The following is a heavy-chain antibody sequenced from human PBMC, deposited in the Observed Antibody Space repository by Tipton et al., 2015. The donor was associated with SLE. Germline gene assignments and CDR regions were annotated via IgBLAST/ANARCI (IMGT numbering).Heavy chain of an antibody. CDR1: GVSITRGSYY. CDR3: AREGQSSTWYSDSMNYYYYMDV. V-gene: IGHV4-61*02. D-gene: IGHD6-13*01. Sequence: LRLSCTVSGVSITRGSYYWSWIRQPAGKGLEWIGRIYSSGSTKYNPSLKSRVTISVDRSKNQFSLNVSSVTAADTAVYYCAREGQSSTWYSDSMNYYYYMDVWGKGTTVTVSS. CDR2: IYSSGST. J-gene: IGHJ6*03.